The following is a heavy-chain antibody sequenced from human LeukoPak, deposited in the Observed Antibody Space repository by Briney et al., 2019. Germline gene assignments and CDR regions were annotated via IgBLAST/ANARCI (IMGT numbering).Heavy chain of an antibody. J-gene: IGHJ4*02. V-gene: IGHV3-15*01. D-gene: IGHD3-16*01. Sequence: GGSLRLSCAASGFTFSSYAMSWVRQAPGKGLEWVGRIKSKTDGGTTDYAAPVKGRFTISRDDSKNTLYLQMNSLKTEDTAVYYCTTIGSFYDYVWVDYWGQGTLVTVSS. CDR3: TTIGSFYDYVWVDY. CDR2: IKSKTDGGTT. CDR1: GFTFSSYA.